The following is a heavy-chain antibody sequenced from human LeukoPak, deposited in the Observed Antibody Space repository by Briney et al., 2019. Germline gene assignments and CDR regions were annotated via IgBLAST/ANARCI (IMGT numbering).Heavy chain of an antibody. CDR2: ISSSSSYI. J-gene: IGHJ4*02. D-gene: IGHD5-24*01. CDR3: ARVYHGSDDGYFDY. V-gene: IGHV3-21*01. CDR1: GFTFSSYS. Sequence: GGSLRLSCAASGFTFSSYSMNWVRQAPGKGLEWVSSISSSSSYIYYADSVKGRFTISRDNAKNSLYLQMNSLRAEDTAVYYCARVYHGSDDGYFDYWGQGTLVTVSS.